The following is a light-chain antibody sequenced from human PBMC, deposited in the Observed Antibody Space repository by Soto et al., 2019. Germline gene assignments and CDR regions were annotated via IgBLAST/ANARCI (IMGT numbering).Light chain of an antibody. Sequence: DIQMTQSPSSLSASVGDRVTITCRASQGIGSDLGWYQQKPGKAPKRLNYAASSLQCGVPSSYSGSGSGTEFTLTISSLQPEDFATYFCLQHNSYPPTFGGGTKVEIK. J-gene: IGKJ4*01. CDR1: QGIGSD. V-gene: IGKV1-17*01. CDR2: AAS. CDR3: LQHNSYPPT.